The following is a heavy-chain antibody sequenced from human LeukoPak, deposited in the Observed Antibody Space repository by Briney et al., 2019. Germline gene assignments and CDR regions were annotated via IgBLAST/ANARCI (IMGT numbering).Heavy chain of an antibody. Sequence: SETLSLTCTVSGGSIRSSYYYWGWIRQPPGKGLEWIGSIYDSGSTYYNPSLKSRVTISVDTSKNQFSLKLSSVTAADTAVYYCARGRFGGYPTSNWFDPWGQGTLVTVSS. V-gene: IGHV4-39*07. D-gene: IGHD6-25*01. J-gene: IGHJ5*02. CDR2: IYDSGST. CDR1: GGSIRSSYYY. CDR3: ARGRFGGYPTSNWFDP.